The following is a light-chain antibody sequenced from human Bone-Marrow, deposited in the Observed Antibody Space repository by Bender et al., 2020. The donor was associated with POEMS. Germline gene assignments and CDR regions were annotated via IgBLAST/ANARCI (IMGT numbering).Light chain of an antibody. J-gene: IGLJ2*01. CDR1: SY. Sequence: QSALTQPRSVSGSPGQSVTISCTGTSYVSWYQQHPGKAPKLLIYDVITRPSGVSRRFSGSKSGNTASLTISGLQAEDEADYYCCSYAGTGVVFGGGTKVTVL. V-gene: IGLV2-11*01. CDR3: CSYAGTGVV. CDR2: DVI.